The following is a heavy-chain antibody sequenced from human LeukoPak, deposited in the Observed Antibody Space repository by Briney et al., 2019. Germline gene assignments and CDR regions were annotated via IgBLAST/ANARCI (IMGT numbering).Heavy chain of an antibody. Sequence: SETVSLTCTVSGGSIRSSYWSWFRQPAGKGLEWIGRIYTSGSTNYNPSLKSRVTMSLDTSKNHFSLNLRSVTAADTAVYFCATDDYDSAVYSYWGQGTLVTVSS. D-gene: IGHD3-22*01. J-gene: IGHJ4*02. CDR1: GGSIRSSY. V-gene: IGHV4-4*07. CDR3: ATDDYDSAVYSY. CDR2: IYTSGST.